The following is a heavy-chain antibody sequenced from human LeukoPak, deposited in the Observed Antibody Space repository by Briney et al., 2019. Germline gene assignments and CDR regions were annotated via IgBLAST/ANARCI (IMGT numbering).Heavy chain of an antibody. J-gene: IGHJ4*02. Sequence: GGSLRLSCAASGFTFSSYWMSWVRQAPGKGLEWVANIKQDGSEKYYVDSVKGRFTISRDNAKNSLYLQMNSLRAEDTAVYHCAKNWGYSYGKGFDYWGQGTLVTVSS. CDR1: GFTFSSYW. CDR3: AKNWGYSYGKGFDY. CDR2: IKQDGSEK. D-gene: IGHD5-18*01. V-gene: IGHV3-7*05.